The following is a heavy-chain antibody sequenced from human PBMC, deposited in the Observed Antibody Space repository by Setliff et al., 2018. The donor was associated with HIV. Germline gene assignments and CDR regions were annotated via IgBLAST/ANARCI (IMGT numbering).Heavy chain of an antibody. CDR3: ARDPDSSGYFNSLNY. CDR2: ISAYNGNT. CDR1: GYTFTSYD. Sequence: ASVKVSCKASGYTFTSYDISWVRQAPGQGLEWMGWISAYNGNTNYAQKLQGRVTMTTDTSTRTAYMELRSLRSDDTAVYYCARDPDSSGYFNSLNYWGQGTLVTVSS. V-gene: IGHV1-18*01. J-gene: IGHJ4*02. D-gene: IGHD3-22*01.